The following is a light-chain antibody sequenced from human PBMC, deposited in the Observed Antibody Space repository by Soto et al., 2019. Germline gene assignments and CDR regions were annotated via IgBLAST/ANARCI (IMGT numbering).Light chain of an antibody. CDR2: DAS. CDR1: QSVSTY. CDR3: QQYGTSPIT. J-gene: IGKJ5*01. V-gene: IGKV3-11*01. Sequence: IVLTQSPATLSLSPGEGATLSCRASQSVSTYLAWYQQRPGQAPRLLIYDASNRATGIPARFSGSGSGTDFTLTISSLEPEDFAVYYCQQYGTSPITFGQGTRLDIK.